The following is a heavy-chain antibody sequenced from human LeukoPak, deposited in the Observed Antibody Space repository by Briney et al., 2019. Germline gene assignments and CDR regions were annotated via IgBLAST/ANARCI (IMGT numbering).Heavy chain of an antibody. CDR2: ISGSGGST. Sequence: PGGSLRLSCAAPGFTFSSYAMSWVRQAPGKGLEWVSAISGSGGSTYYADSVKGRFTISRDNSKNTLYLQMNSLRAEDTAVYYCATSTAPNYDFWSEKYYFDYWGQGTLVTVSS. J-gene: IGHJ4*02. CDR1: GFTFSSYA. V-gene: IGHV3-23*01. D-gene: IGHD3-3*01. CDR3: ATSTAPNYDFWSEKYYFDY.